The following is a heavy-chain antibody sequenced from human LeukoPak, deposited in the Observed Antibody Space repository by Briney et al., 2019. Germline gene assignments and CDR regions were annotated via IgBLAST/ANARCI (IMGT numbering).Heavy chain of an antibody. J-gene: IGHJ4*02. V-gene: IGHV5-51*01. CDR2: IYPGDSDT. CDR1: GYSLTSYW. D-gene: IGHD3-22*01. CDR3: ARPYDSSGSTLDY. Sequence: GESLKISCKGSGYSLTSYWIGWVRQMPGKGLEWMGIIYPGDSDTRYSPSFQGQVTISADKSISTAYLQWSSLKASDTAMYYCARPYDSSGSTLDYWGQGTLVTVSS.